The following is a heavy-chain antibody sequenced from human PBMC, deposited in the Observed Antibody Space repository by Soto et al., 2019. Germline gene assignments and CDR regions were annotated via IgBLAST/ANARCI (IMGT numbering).Heavy chain of an antibody. D-gene: IGHD2-2*01. V-gene: IGHV4-31*03. J-gene: IGHJ4*02. Sequence: SEALSLTCTVSGDSICSGGYYWTWIRQHPGKGLEWIGYIYYSGSTYYNPSLKSRVTISIDTSKNQFSLKLSSVTAADTAVYYCASIVVPAAPFDYWGQGTLVTVSS. CDR3: ASIVVPAAPFDY. CDR2: IYYSGST. CDR1: GDSICSGGYY.